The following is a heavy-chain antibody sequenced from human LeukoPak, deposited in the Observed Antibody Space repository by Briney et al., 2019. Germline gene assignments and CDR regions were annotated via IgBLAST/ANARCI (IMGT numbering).Heavy chain of an antibody. J-gene: IGHJ6*03. CDR1: GGSISSYY. D-gene: IGHD3-3*01. V-gene: IGHV4-4*07. Sequence: SSETLSLTCTVSGGSISSYYWSWIRQPAGKGLEWIGRIYTSGSTNYNPSLKSRVTMSVDTSKNQFSLKLSSVTAADTAVYYCARDVITILRRMDYCYYMDVWGKGTTVTVSS. CDR3: ARDVITILRRMDYCYYMDV. CDR2: IYTSGST.